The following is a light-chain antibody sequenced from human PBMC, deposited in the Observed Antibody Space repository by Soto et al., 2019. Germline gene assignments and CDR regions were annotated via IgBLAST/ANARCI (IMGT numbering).Light chain of an antibody. CDR2: VVS. CDR3: QQRSNWPRFT. CDR1: QSVSSS. J-gene: IGKJ3*01. V-gene: IGKV3-11*01. Sequence: EIVLTQSPATLSLSPGERATLSCRASQSVSSSLAWYQQKPGQAPRLLIYVVSNRATGIPARFSGSGSGTDFTLTISSLEPEDFAVYYCQQRSNWPRFTFGPGTKVDIK.